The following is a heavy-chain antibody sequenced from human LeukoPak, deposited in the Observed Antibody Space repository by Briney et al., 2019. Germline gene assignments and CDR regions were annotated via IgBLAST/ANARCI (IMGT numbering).Heavy chain of an antibody. Sequence: PGGSLRLSCAASGFTFSSYGMHWVRQAPGKGLEWVAVISYDGSNKYYADSVKGRFTISRDNSKNPLYLQRNGRGVEDTAGYSWAKVPLLREVPSFTWLVPWGRGPWSPSPQ. CDR3: AKVPLLREVPSFTWLVP. D-gene: IGHD1-26*01. V-gene: IGHV3-30*18. J-gene: IGHJ5*02. CDR2: ISYDGSNK. CDR1: GFTFSSYG.